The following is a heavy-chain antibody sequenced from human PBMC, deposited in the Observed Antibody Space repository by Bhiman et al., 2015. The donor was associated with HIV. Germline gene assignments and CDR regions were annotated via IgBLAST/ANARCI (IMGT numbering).Heavy chain of an antibody. V-gene: IGHV3-21*01. CDR2: ISSSSSYT. Sequence: VQLVESGGGVVQPGRSLRLSCVASGFTFNDYPIHWVRQAPGKGLEWVSYISSSSSYTYYADSVKGRLTISRDNAKNSLYLQMNSLRAEDTAVYYCANSRRDGYIDYWGQGTLVTVSS. CDR3: ANSRRDGYIDY. D-gene: IGHD5-24*01. CDR1: GFTFNDYP. J-gene: IGHJ4*02.